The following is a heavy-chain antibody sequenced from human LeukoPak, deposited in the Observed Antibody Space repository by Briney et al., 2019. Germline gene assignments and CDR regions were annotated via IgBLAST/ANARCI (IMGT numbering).Heavy chain of an antibody. CDR1: GGSISSSNW. CDR2: IYHSGST. D-gene: IGHD3-9*01. V-gene: IGHV4-4*02. Sequence: SETLSLTCAVSGGSISSSNWWSWVRQPPGKGLEWIGEIYHSGSTNYNPSLKSRVTISVDKSKNQFSLKLSSVTAADTAVYYCARVLTGYYMYYYYYMDVWGKGTTVTVSS. J-gene: IGHJ6*03. CDR3: ARVLTGYYMYYYYYMDV.